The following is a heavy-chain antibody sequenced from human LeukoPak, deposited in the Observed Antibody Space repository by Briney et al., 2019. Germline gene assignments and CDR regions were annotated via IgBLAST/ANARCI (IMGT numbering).Heavy chain of an antibody. CDR1: GFTFDDYA. V-gene: IGHV3-9*01. CDR3: AKVAQWLALNWFDP. D-gene: IGHD6-19*01. Sequence: GRSLRLSCAASGFTFDDYAMHWVRQAPGKGLEWISGISWNSGSIGYADSVKGRFTISRDNAKNSLYLQMNSLRAEDTALYCCAKVAQWLALNWFDPWGQGTLVTVSS. J-gene: IGHJ5*02. CDR2: ISWNSGSI.